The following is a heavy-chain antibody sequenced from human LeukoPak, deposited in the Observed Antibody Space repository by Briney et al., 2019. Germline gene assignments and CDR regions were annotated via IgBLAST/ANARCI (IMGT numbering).Heavy chain of an antibody. J-gene: IGHJ4*02. CDR1: GYTFTGYY. CDR3: ARVDGDYYDSSGYYY. D-gene: IGHD3-22*01. CDR2: INPSGGST. V-gene: IGHV1-46*01. Sequence: GASVKVSCKASGYTFTGYYMHWVRQAPGQGLEWMGIINPSGGSTSYAQKFQGRVTMTRDTSTSTVYMELSSLRSEDTAVYYCARVDGDYYDSSGYYYWGQGILVTVSS.